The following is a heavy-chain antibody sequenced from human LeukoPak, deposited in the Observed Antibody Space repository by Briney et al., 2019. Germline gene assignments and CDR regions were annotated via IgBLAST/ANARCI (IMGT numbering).Heavy chain of an antibody. Sequence: GGSLRLTCAASGFTFSTYGMHWVRQAPGQGLEWVAVIWFDGSIKYYADSVKGRFTISRDNSKNTLYLQMNSLGAEVTAVYYCARAVGPFDIWVQGTIVIVCS. CDR3: ARAVGPFDI. V-gene: IGHV3-33*01. J-gene: IGHJ3*02. CDR2: IWFDGSIK. CDR1: GFTFSTYG.